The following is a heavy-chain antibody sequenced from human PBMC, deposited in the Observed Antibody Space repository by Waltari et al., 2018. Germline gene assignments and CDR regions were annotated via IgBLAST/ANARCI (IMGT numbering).Heavy chain of an antibody. J-gene: IGHJ3*02. V-gene: IGHV1-2*06. CDR1: GYTFTGYY. CDR3: ARDRIAALNAFDI. CDR2: SKPNSGGT. D-gene: IGHD6-6*01. Sequence: QVQLVQSGAEVKKPGASVKVSCKASGYTFTGYYMHWVRQAPGQGLEWMGRSKPNSGGTNYAQKLQGRVTMTRDTSISTAYMELSSLRSEDTAVYYCARDRIAALNAFDIWGQGTMVTVSS.